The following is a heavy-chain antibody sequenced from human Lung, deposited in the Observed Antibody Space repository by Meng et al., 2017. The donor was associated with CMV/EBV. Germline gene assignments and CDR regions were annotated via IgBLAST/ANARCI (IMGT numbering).Heavy chain of an antibody. CDR1: GYTFTSYD. Sequence: ASVXVSXKASGYTFTSYDINWVRQATGQGLEWMGWMNPNSGNTAYAPKFQGRLTMTRNTSINTAYMDLSSLRSEDTAIYYCTRGRGSTHKGNWFDPWGQGPLVPVSS. CDR3: TRGRGSTHKGNWFDP. V-gene: IGHV1-8*01. D-gene: IGHD3-10*01. CDR2: MNPNSGNT. J-gene: IGHJ5*02.